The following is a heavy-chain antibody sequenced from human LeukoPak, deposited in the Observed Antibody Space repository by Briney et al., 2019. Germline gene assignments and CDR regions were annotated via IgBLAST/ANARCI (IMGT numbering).Heavy chain of an antibody. CDR2: ISAYNGNT. Sequence: KVSCKASGYTFTSYGISWVRQAPGQGLEWMGWISAYNGNTNYAQKVQGRVTMTTDTSTCTAYTELRSLRSDDTAMYYCARDVYYYDSSAYYYFDYWGQGTLVAVSS. D-gene: IGHD3-22*01. CDR3: ARDVYYYDSSAYYYFDY. J-gene: IGHJ4*02. V-gene: IGHV1-18*01. CDR1: GYTFTSYG.